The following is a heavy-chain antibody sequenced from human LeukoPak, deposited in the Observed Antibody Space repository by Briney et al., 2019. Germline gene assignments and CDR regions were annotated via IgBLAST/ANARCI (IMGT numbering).Heavy chain of an antibody. CDR3: ARGGTPGYSSGRIDY. CDR1: GFTVSSNY. CDR2: IYSAGNT. D-gene: IGHD6-19*01. V-gene: IGHV3-53*04. J-gene: IGHJ4*02. Sequence: PGGSLRLSCVASGFTVSSNYMSWVRQAPGKGLEWVLVIYSAGNTYYADSVKGRFTISRHNSENTLYLHMNSLRVEDTAVYFCARGGTPGYSSGRIDYWGQGTLVTVSS.